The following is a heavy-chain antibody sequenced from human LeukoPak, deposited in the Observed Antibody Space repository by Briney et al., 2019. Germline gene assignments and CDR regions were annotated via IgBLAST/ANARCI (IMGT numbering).Heavy chain of an antibody. CDR1: GFTFSSYD. V-gene: IGHV3-48*03. CDR3: ATLTVASPFDY. J-gene: IGHJ4*02. CDR2: ISSTGSTK. D-gene: IGHD5-12*01. Sequence: EPGGPLRLSCAASGFTFSSYDMYWVRQVPGEGLEWVSYISSTGSTKYYADSVEGRFTISRDNAKNSLYLQMNSLSAEDTAVYYCATLTVASPFDYWGQGALVTVSS.